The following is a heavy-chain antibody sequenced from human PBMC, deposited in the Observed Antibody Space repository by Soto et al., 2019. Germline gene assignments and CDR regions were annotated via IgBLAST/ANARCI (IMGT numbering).Heavy chain of an antibody. CDR1: GFTFRNYP. J-gene: IGHJ4*02. Sequence: SVKVSCKASGFTFRNYPIGWVRQAPGQGPEWMGWMNPHSGNTGYAQKFQGRITMTRDTSIRTAYMELNSLTSDDKAVYYCATYCSGGSCYVYWGQGTPVTVSS. D-gene: IGHD2-15*01. V-gene: IGHV1-8*02. CDR2: MNPHSGNT. CDR3: ATYCSGGSCYVY.